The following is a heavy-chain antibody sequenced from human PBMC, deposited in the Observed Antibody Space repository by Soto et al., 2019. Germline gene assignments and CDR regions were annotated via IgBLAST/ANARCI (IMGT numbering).Heavy chain of an antibody. D-gene: IGHD6-13*01. CDR1: GDSVSTNSAA. V-gene: IGHV6-1*01. CDR3: ARGIAAAGGWFDP. CDR2: TYYRSKWYS. Sequence: SQTLSLTCAISGDSVSTNSAAWNWIRQSPSRGLEWLGRTYYRSKWYSDYAVFVKSRITINPDTSKIQCSLQLDSVTPEDTAVYFCARGIAAAGGWFDPWGQGTLVRVSS. J-gene: IGHJ5*02.